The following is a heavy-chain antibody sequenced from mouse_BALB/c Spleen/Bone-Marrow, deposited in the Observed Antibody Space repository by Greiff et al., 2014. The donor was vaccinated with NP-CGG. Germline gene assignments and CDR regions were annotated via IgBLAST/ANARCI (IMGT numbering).Heavy chain of an antibody. V-gene: IGHV1S81*02. CDR2: ITPSNGDT. CDR3: SREGAY. CDR1: GYTFTSYY. Sequence: VKLQESGAELVKPGASVKLSCKASGYTFTSYYMYWVKQRPGQGLEWIGEITPSNGDTNFNEKFKSKATLTVDKSSSTAYMRLSSLTSEDSAVYYCSREGAYWGQGTLVTVSA. J-gene: IGHJ3*01.